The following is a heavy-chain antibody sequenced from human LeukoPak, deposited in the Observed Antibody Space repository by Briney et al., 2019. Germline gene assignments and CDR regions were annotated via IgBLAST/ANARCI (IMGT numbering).Heavy chain of an antibody. J-gene: IGHJ5*02. CDR3: ARDGFLSPFDP. CDR2: VSTSGRST. D-gene: IGHD3-10*01. Sequence: PGGSLRLSCAASGFTLSTYAMSWVRQAPGKGLEWVSTVSTSGRSTYYADSVKGRFTISRDNAKNSLYLQMNSLRAEDTAVYYCARDGFLSPFDPWGQGTLVTVSS. CDR1: GFTLSTYA. V-gene: IGHV3-21*01.